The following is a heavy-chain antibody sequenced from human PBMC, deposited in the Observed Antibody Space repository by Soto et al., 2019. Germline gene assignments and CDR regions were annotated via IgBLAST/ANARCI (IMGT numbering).Heavy chain of an antibody. CDR3: AAPDFGDYWDFDL. D-gene: IGHD4-17*01. CDR2: IVVGSGHT. V-gene: IGHV1-58*01. Sequence: QMQLMQSGPEVKKPGTSVKVSCKASGFTFSSSIVQWVRQARGQRLEWIGWIVVGSGHTNYEQKFQERVTITRDMSTSTAYMELSSLRSEDTAVYYCAAPDFGDYWDFDLWGRGTLVTVSS. CDR1: GFTFSSSI. J-gene: IGHJ2*01.